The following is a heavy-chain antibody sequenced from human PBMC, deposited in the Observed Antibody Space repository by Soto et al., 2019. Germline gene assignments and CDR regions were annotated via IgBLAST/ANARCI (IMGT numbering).Heavy chain of an antibody. CDR1: GFTFSSYA. J-gene: IGHJ6*02. Sequence: PGGSLRLSCAASGFTFSSYAMHWVRQAPGKGLEWVAVISYDGSNKYYADSVKGRFTISRDNSKNTLYLQMSSLRAEDTAVYYCARSQHYYGSGSQIYYYYYYGMDVWGQGTTVTVSS. CDR3: ARSQHYYGSGSQIYYYYYYGMDV. CDR2: ISYDGSNK. D-gene: IGHD3-10*01. V-gene: IGHV3-30-3*01.